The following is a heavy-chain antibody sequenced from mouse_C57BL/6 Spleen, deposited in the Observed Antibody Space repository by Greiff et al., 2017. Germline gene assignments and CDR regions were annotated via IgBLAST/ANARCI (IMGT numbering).Heavy chain of an antibody. J-gene: IGHJ4*01. CDR2: ISSGGSYT. Sequence: EVMLVESGGDLVKPGGSLKLSCAASGFTFSSYGMSWVRQTPDKRLEWVATISSGGSYTYYPDSVKGRFTISRDNAKNTLYLQMSSLKSEDTAMYYCARRSNGYAMDYWGQGTSVTVSS. CDR3: ARRSNGYAMDY. V-gene: IGHV5-6*02. D-gene: IGHD2-5*01. CDR1: GFTFSSYG.